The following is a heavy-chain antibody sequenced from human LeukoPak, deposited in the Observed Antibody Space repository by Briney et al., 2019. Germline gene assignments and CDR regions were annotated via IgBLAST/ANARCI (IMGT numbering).Heavy chain of an antibody. V-gene: IGHV3-23*01. J-gene: IGHJ4*02. Sequence: GGSLRLSCAASGFTFSSYAMNWVRQAPGQGLEWVSAVSGSGGSAYHTDSVKGRFTISRDNSKNTLYLQMNSLRAEDTAVYYCTKGRYSGSLERGFDYWGQGTLVTVSS. CDR1: GFTFSSYA. CDR2: VSGSGGSA. D-gene: IGHD1-26*01. CDR3: TKGRYSGSLERGFDY.